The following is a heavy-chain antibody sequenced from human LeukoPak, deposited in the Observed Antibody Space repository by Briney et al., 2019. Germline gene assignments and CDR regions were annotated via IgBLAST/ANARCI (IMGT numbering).Heavy chain of an antibody. CDR3: SREPRGIVGNYYYYYMDV. CDR2: IIPIFGTA. V-gene: IGHV1-69*05. J-gene: IGHJ6*03. D-gene: IGHD1-26*01. Sequence: ASVKVSXKASGGTFSSYAISWVRQAPGQGLEWMGGIIPIFGTANYAQKFQGRVTITTDESTSTAYMELSSLRSEDTAVYYCSREPRGIVGNYYYYYMDVWGKGTTVTVSS. CDR1: GGTFSSYA.